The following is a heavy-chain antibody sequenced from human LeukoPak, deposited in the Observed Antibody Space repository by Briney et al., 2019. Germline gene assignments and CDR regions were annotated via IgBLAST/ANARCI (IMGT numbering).Heavy chain of an antibody. CDR1: GYSFTSYW. D-gene: IGHD3-10*01. CDR2: VYPGDSDT. V-gene: IGHV5-51*01. CDR3: ARLSRGVPAVSWLDP. J-gene: IGHJ5*02. Sequence: GESLKISCKGSGYSFTSYWIGWVRQMPGKGLEWMGIVYPGDSDTRYSPSFQGQVTISADKSISTAYLQWSSLKASDTAIYYCARLSRGVPAVSWLDPWGQGTLVTVSS.